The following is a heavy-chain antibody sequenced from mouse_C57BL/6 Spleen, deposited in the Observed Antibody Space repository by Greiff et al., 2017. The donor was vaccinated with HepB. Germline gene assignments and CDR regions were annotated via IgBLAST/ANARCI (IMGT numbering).Heavy chain of an antibody. J-gene: IGHJ2*01. V-gene: IGHV5-6*01. Sequence: EVQLVESGGDLVKPGGSLKLSCAASGFTFSSYGMSWVRQTPDKRLEWVATISSGGSYTYYPDSVKGRFTISRDNAKNTLYLQSSSLKSEDTAMYYCARQLTGYYFDYWGQGTTLTVSS. CDR2: ISSGGSYT. CDR1: GFTFSSYG. D-gene: IGHD4-1*01. CDR3: ARQLTGYYFDY.